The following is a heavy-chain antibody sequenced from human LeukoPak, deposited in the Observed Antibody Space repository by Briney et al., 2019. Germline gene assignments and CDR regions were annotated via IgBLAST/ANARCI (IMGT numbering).Heavy chain of an antibody. Sequence: SVKVSCKASGGTFSSYAISWVRQAPGQGLEWMGGIIPIFGTANYAQKFQGRVTITADESTSTAYMELSSLRSEDTAVYYCASPVRGYSSYDSHFDYWGQGTLVTVSS. CDR2: IIPIFGTA. CDR3: ASPVRGYSSYDSHFDY. CDR1: GGTFSSYA. V-gene: IGHV1-69*01. D-gene: IGHD5-12*01. J-gene: IGHJ4*02.